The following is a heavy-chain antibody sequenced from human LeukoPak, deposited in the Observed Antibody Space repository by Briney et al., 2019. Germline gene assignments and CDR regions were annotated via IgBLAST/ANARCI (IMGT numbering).Heavy chain of an antibody. V-gene: IGHV3-38-3*01. D-gene: IGHD6-19*01. CDR2: INGGGT. J-gene: IGHJ1*01. CDR3: AKDLMGRIAVAGVGFQH. Sequence: PGGSLRLSCEASGFTVGRNEMSWLQQAPGKGLEWVSPINGGGTYYADSVKGRFTISRDNSKNTLYLQMNSLRAEDTAVYYCAKDLMGRIAVAGVGFQHWGQGTLVTVSS. CDR1: GFTVGRNE.